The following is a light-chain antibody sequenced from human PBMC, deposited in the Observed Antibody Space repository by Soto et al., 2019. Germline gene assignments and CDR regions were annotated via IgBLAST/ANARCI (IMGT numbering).Light chain of an antibody. J-gene: IGKJ2*01. CDR1: QDISNY. CDR3: QQYDKLPYT. V-gene: IGKV1-33*01. Sequence: DIQMTQSPSSLSASLGDRVTITCQASQDISNYLNWYQQKPGKAPKLLIYDASNLETGVPSRFSGSGSGTDFTFTISSLQPEDIATYYCQQYDKLPYTFGQGTKLEIK. CDR2: DAS.